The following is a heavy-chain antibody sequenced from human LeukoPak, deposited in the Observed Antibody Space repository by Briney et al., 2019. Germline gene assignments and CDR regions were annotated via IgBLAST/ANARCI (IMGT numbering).Heavy chain of an antibody. J-gene: IGHJ6*02. Sequence: PSETLSLTCAVYGGSFSGYYWSWIRQPPGKGLEWIGEINHSGSTNYNPSLKSRVTISVGTSKNQFSLKLSSVTAADTAVYYCARVRYSGSVYYYYYGMDVWGQGTTVTVSS. V-gene: IGHV4-34*01. CDR1: GGSFSGYY. D-gene: IGHD5-12*01. CDR2: INHSGST. CDR3: ARVRYSGSVYYYYYGMDV.